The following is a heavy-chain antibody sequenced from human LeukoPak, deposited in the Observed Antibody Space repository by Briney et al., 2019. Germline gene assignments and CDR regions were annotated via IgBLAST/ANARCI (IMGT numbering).Heavy chain of an antibody. CDR2: IYSGGST. CDR3: ARDYYDSSGYYTSS. CDR1: GFTVSSNY. Sequence: GGTLRLSCAASGFTVSSNYMSWVRQAPGKGLEWVSVIYSGGSTYYADSVKGRFTISRDNSKNTLYLQMNSLRAEDTAVYYCARDYYDSSGYYTSSWGQGTLVTLST. J-gene: IGHJ5*02. D-gene: IGHD3-22*01. V-gene: IGHV3-53*01.